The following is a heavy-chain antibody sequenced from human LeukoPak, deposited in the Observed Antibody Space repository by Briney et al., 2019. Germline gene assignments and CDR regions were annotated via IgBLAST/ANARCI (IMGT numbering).Heavy chain of an antibody. Sequence: GGSLRLSCVASGFTFSSRDWMTWVRQAPGKGLEWVANIKQDGSEKNYVDSVKGRFTISRDNAKNSVDLQMNSLRVEDTALYYCTRSTYYYDSSGYYPIDYWGQGTLVTVSS. CDR3: TRSTYYYDSSGYYPIDY. J-gene: IGHJ4*02. V-gene: IGHV3-7*03. CDR2: IKQDGSEK. D-gene: IGHD3-22*01. CDR1: GFTFSSRDW.